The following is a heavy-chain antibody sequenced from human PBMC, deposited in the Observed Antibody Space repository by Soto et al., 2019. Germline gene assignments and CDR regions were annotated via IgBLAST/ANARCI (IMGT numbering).Heavy chain of an antibody. CDR1: GGSINGASYY. Sequence: HLQLQQSGPGLVKPSETLSLTCTVSGGSINGASYYWDWIRQSPGQELEWIGNIHYSGNTYYNPSLKRRVTIYVDTSKKHFALKLSAVTAADTAVYYCASGTLVDGPVDALYIWGQGTMVTVSS. CDR2: IHYSGNT. D-gene: IGHD6-19*01. V-gene: IGHV4-39*01. CDR3: ASGTLVDGPVDALYI. J-gene: IGHJ3*02.